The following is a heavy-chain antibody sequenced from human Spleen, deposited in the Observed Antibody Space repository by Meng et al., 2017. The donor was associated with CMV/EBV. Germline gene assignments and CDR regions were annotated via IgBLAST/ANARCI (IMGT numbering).Heavy chain of an antibody. D-gene: IGHD5-12*01. V-gene: IGHV3-53*01. CDR3: VRTRVATEEDYFDY. J-gene: IGHJ4*02. Sequence: GESLKISCAASGFTVSNHYMSWVRQAPEKGLEWLSVIYSGGSTYYADSVKGRFSISRDNSRNTLYLQMNSLRAEDTAVYYCVRTRVATEEDYFDYWGQGTLVTVSS. CDR2: IYSGGST. CDR1: GFTVSNHY.